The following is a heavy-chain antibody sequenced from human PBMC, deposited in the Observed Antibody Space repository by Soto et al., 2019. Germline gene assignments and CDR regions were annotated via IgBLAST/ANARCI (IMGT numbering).Heavy chain of an antibody. Sequence: QVQLRESGPGLVKPSGTLSLTCVVSGASISSTYWGSWGRQPPGKGLEWIGEIYHTGSTKYNPSLKSRVTISIDKSNNEFSLKLNSVTAADTAVYYCATLPPRIEVVVTPIPTWGQGILVTVSS. CDR2: IYHTGST. CDR3: ATLPPRIEVVVTPIPT. V-gene: IGHV4-4*02. J-gene: IGHJ5*02. CDR1: GASISSTYW. D-gene: IGHD2-21*02.